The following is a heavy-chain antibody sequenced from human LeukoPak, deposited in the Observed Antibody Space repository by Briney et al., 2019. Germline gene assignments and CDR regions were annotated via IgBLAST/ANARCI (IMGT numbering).Heavy chain of an antibody. D-gene: IGHD6-19*01. Sequence: GGSLRLSCAASGFTFSSYAMHWVRQAPGKGLEYVSAISSNGGSTYYANSVKGRFTISRDNSKNTLYLQMGSLRAEDMAVYYCARRRPSSGRYYFDYWGQGTLVTVSS. CDR3: ARRRPSSGRYYFDY. J-gene: IGHJ4*02. CDR2: ISSNGGST. V-gene: IGHV3-64*01. CDR1: GFTFSSYA.